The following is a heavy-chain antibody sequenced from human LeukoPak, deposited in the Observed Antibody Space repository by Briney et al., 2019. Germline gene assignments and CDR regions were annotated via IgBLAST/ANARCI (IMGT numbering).Heavy chain of an antibody. CDR3: ARDAGAAAGTLYDY. CDR2: IYHSGST. CDR1: GYSITSGYY. V-gene: IGHV4-38-2*02. J-gene: IGHJ4*02. Sequence: SETLSLTCTVSGYSITSGYYWGWIRRPPGKGREWIGSIYHSGSTYYNPSLKSRVTISVDTSKSQFSLKLSSVTAADTAVYYCARDAGAAAGTLYDYWGQGTLVTVSS. D-gene: IGHD6-13*01.